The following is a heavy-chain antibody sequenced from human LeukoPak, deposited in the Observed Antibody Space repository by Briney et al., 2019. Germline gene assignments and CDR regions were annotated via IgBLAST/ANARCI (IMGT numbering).Heavy chain of an antibody. CDR3: ASKKATLDV. Sequence: GGSLRLSCAVSGFTVSSNYMSWVRQAPGKGLEWVSVIYRGGTTYYADSVKGRFIISIDNSKNTLYLQMISLRAEDTAVYYCASKKATLDVWGQGTTVTVSS. J-gene: IGHJ6*02. V-gene: IGHV3-66*01. CDR1: GFTVSSNY. CDR2: IYRGGTT.